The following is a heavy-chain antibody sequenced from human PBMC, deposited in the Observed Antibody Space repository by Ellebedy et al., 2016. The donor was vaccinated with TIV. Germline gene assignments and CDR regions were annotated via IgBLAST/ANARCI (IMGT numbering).Heavy chain of an antibody. J-gene: IGHJ4*02. CDR1: GFTFSSYA. V-gene: IGHV3-23*01. D-gene: IGHD2-2*02. CDR2: ISGSGGST. CDR3: AKGNPAAIRYYFDY. Sequence: GESLKISXAASGFTFSSYAMSWVRQAPGKGLEWVSAISGSGGSTYYADSVKGRFTISRDNSKNTLYLQMNSLRAEDTAVYYCAKGNPAAIRYYFDYWGQGTLVTVSS.